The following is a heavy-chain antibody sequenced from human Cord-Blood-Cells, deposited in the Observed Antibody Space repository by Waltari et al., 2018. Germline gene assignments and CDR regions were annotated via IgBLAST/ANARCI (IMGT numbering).Heavy chain of an antibody. CDR2: FDPEDGET. J-gene: IGHJ3*02. Sequence: QGQLVKSGAEVKKPGASVKVSCKVSGYTLTELSMHWVRQAHGKGLEWKGGFDPEDGETIYEQKLQGRVSMTEDTSTDTSYMELSSLRSADTAVYYCATRSTIFGVVIDAFVIWGQGTMVTVSS. V-gene: IGHV1-24*01. D-gene: IGHD3-3*01. CDR3: ATRSTIFGVVIDAFVI. CDR1: GYTLTELS.